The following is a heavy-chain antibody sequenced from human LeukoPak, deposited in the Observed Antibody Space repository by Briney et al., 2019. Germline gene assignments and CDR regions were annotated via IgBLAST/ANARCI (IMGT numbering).Heavy chain of an antibody. CDR3: ARTVGSFFH. Sequence: PSETLSLTCTVSGGSISSSSYYWAWIRQPPGKGLEWIGSIYYSGSTYQNPSLKSRVTISVDTSKNQFSLKLSSVPAADTAVYYCARTVGSFFHWGQGNLVTVSS. D-gene: IGHD1-26*01. V-gene: IGHV4-39*01. CDR2: IYYSGST. J-gene: IGHJ4*02. CDR1: GGSISSSSYY.